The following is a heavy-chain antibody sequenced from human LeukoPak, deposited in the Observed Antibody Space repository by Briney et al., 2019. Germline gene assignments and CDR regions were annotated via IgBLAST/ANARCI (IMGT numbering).Heavy chain of an antibody. CDR3: AREMVDSGSYYAAMEV. Sequence: ASVKVSCKASGYTFTSYDINWVRQATGQGLEWMGWMNPNSGNTGYAQKFQGRVTMTRNTSISTAYMELSSLRSEDTAVYYCAREMVDSGSYYAAMEVWGKGTTVTVSS. J-gene: IGHJ6*04. CDR1: GYTFTSYD. D-gene: IGHD1-26*01. V-gene: IGHV1-8*01. CDR2: MNPNSGNT.